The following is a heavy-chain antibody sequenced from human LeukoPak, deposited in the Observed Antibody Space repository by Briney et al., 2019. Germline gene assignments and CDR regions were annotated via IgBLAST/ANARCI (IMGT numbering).Heavy chain of an antibody. J-gene: IGHJ4*02. V-gene: IGHV1-18*01. CDR3: ARDMAWAYYYGSGSAY. CDR2: ISAYNGNT. D-gene: IGHD3-10*01. Sequence: ASVKVSCKASGYTFTSYGISWVRQAPGQGLEWMGWISAYNGNTNYAQKLQGRVTMTTDTSTSTAYMELRSLRSDDTAVYYCARDMAWAYYYGSGSAYWGQGTLVTVSS. CDR1: GYTFTSYG.